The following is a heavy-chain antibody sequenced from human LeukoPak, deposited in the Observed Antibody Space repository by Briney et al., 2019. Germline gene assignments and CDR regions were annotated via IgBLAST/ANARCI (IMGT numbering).Heavy chain of an antibody. CDR1: GFTFSSYA. CDR3: ARKYCSSTSCYGASYNWFDP. J-gene: IGHJ5*02. D-gene: IGHD2-2*01. V-gene: IGHV3-23*01. CDR2: ISGSGGST. Sequence: GGSLRPSCAASGFTFSSYAMSWVRQAPGKGLEWVSAISGSGGSTYYADSVKGRFTISRDNSKNTLYLQMNSLRAEDTAVYCCARKYCSSTSCYGASYNWFDPWGQGTLVTVSS.